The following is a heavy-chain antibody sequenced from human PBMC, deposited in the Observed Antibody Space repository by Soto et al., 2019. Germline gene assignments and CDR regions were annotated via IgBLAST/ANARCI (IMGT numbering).Heavy chain of an antibody. V-gene: IGHV1-18*01. CDR1: GYTFSSYG. J-gene: IGHJ4*02. Sequence: QVQLVQSGAEVKEPGASVRVSCTASGYTFSSYGFSWVRQAPGQGLEWVAWISANSGDTNSAQKFQGRVTLTTDTSTRTAYMDMRSLTSDDTAIYYCARDFRYSGGGPSCVYVDLWGQGTRVPVSS. CDR2: ISANSGDT. D-gene: IGHD2-15*01. CDR3: ARDFRYSGGGPSCVYVDL.